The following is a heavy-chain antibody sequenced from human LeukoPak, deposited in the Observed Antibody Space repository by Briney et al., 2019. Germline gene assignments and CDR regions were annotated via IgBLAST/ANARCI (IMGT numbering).Heavy chain of an antibody. CDR2: INPSGGST. CDR3: ARVNRAWFDP. J-gene: IGHJ5*02. V-gene: IGHV1-46*01. Sequence: GASVKVSCKASGYTFTSYDINWVRQATGQGLEWMGIINPSGGSTSYAQKFQGRVTMTRDTSTSTVYMELSSLRSEDTAVYYCARVNRAWFDPWGQGTLVTVSS. D-gene: IGHD2/OR15-2a*01. CDR1: GYTFTSYD.